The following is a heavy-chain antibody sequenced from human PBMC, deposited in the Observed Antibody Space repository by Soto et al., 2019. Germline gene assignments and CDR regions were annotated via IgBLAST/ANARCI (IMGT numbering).Heavy chain of an antibody. D-gene: IGHD1-20*01. V-gene: IGHV3-74*01. J-gene: IGHJ6*02. Sequence: PGGSLRLSCAASGFTFSSHWIHWVRQAPDKGLVWVSQINPDGRITTYADSVNGRFTFSRDNAKNTLYLQMNSLRVEDTAVYYCARGITGAMDVWGRGTTVTVSS. CDR3: ARGITGAMDV. CDR1: GFTFSSHW. CDR2: INPDGRIT.